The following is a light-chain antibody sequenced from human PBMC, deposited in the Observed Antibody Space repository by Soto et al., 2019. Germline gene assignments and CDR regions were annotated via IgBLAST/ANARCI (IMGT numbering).Light chain of an antibody. Sequence: DIQMTQSPSSLSASVGDRITITCRASQGIDNYLAWYQQKPGGIPKLLIYAAYTLRSGVPSRFSGGGSGTDFTLTITSLQPEDVATYYCQRYYNAPGTFGQGTKVEIK. CDR3: QRYYNAPGT. CDR1: QGIDNY. CDR2: AAY. J-gene: IGKJ1*01. V-gene: IGKV1-27*01.